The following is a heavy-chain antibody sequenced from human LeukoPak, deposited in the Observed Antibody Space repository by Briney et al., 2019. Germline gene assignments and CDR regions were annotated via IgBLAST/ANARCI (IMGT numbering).Heavy chain of an antibody. CDR1: GGSISGSSYY. J-gene: IGHJ6*02. V-gene: IGHV4-31*03. CDR3: ARDEAIFGAGYYYGMDV. D-gene: IGHD3-3*01. CDR2: INYSGST. Sequence: SETLSLTCTVSGGSISGSSYYWGWIRQHPGKGLEWIGYINYSGSTYYNPSLKSRVTISVDTSQNQFSLKLSSVTAADTAVYYCARDEAIFGAGYYYGMDVWGQGTTVTVSS.